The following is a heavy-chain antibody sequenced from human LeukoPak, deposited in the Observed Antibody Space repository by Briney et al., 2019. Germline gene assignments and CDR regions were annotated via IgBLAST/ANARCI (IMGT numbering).Heavy chain of an antibody. V-gene: IGHV3-21*01. Sequence: GGSLRLSCAASGFTFSSYSMNWVRQAPGKGLEWVSSISSSSCIYYADAVMGRLSITRAKAKNTLSLQMNSMRAEDTAVYYCARDTYYDILTGPSRLDVWGKGTTVTVSS. CDR1: GFTFSSYS. CDR2: ISSSSCI. D-gene: IGHD3-9*01. J-gene: IGHJ6*04. CDR3: ARDTYYDILTGPSRLDV.